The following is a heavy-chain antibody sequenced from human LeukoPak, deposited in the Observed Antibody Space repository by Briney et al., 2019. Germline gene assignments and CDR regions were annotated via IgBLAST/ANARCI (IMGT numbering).Heavy chain of an antibody. D-gene: IGHD2-15*01. V-gene: IGHV3-23*01. CDR3: ALDKERVVAGTLDY. J-gene: IGHJ4*02. CDR1: GFTFRSFA. CDR2: IIGSGHST. Sequence: GGSLRLSCAASGFTFRSFAMSLVRQAPGKGLEWVSGIIGSGHSTHYADSVKGRFTVSRDTSKSALYLQMNSLGADDTAVYFCALDKERVVAGTLDYWGQGTPVTVSS.